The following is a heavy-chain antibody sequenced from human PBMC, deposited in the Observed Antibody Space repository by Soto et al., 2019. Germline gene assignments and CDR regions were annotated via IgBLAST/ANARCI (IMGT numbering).Heavy chain of an antibody. CDR1: GDSVSSNSAA. J-gene: IGHJ6*03. Sequence: QVQLQQSGPGLVKPSQTLSLTCDISGDSVSSNSAAWNWTRQTPSRGLEWLGRTYYRSKWYSNYAISVKSRVTVHPDTFKNQFSLQLNSVTPEDTAVYYCARGSWDDVSGHYYMDVWGKGTTVTVSS. V-gene: IGHV6-1*01. CDR3: ARGSWDDVSGHYYMDV. CDR2: TYYRSKWYS. D-gene: IGHD1-1*01.